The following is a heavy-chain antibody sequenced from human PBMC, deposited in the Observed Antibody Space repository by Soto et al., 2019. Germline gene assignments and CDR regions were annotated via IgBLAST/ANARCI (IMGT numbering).Heavy chain of an antibody. D-gene: IGHD5-18*01. Sequence: SETLSLTCTVSGGSISSYYWSWIRHPPGKGLEWIGYIYYSGSTNYNPSLKSRVTISVDTSKNQFSLKLNSVTAADTAVYYCARDTAMVFGMDVWGQGTTVTVSS. CDR1: GGSISSYY. V-gene: IGHV4-59*01. CDR3: ARDTAMVFGMDV. CDR2: IYYSGST. J-gene: IGHJ6*02.